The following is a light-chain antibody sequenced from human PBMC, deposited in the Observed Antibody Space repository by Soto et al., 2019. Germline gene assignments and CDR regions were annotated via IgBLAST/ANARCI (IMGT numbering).Light chain of an antibody. J-gene: IGLJ1*01. V-gene: IGLV1-44*01. CDR2: SNS. CDR1: SSNIGSNT. Sequence: QSALTQPPSASATPGQRVTISCSGSSSNIGSNTVNWYQHLPGTAPKLVIYSNSHWPSGVPDRFSGSKSGTSASLAISGLPSEDEADYYCAAWDDSLHGYVFGTGTKLTVL. CDR3: AAWDDSLHGYV.